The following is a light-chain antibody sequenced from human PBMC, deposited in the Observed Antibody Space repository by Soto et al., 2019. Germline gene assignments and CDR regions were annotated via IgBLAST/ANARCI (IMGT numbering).Light chain of an antibody. CDR1: QSVNSNY. Sequence: EIVLTQSPGTVSSSPGERATLSCRASQSVNSNYLAWYQQKPGQAPRLLMYYASTRATGIPDRFSGSASETDFTLTINRLEPENFAEYYCQHYGPSFLLTFGGETNVDIK. CDR2: YAS. J-gene: IGKJ4*01. V-gene: IGKV3-20*01. CDR3: QHYGPSFLLT.